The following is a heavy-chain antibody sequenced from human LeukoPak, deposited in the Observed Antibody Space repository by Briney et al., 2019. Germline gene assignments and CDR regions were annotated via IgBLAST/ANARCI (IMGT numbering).Heavy chain of an antibody. CDR1: GGTFSSYA. D-gene: IGHD5-24*01. Sequence: GASVKVSCKASGGTFSSYAISWARQAPGQGLEWMGGIIPIFGTANYAQKFQGRVTITADESTSTAYMELSSLRSEDTAVYYCARGGPNGYTYAVRYYNWFDPWGQGTLVTVSS. CDR3: ARGGPNGYTYAVRYYNWFDP. J-gene: IGHJ5*02. CDR2: IIPIFGTA. V-gene: IGHV1-69*01.